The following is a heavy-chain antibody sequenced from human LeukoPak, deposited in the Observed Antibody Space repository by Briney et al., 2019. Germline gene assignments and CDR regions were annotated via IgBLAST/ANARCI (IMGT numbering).Heavy chain of an antibody. CDR3: ARSSYDFWSGYFPMDV. D-gene: IGHD3-3*01. Sequence: ASVKVSCKASGYTFTGYYMHWVRQAPGQGLEWMGWINPNSGGTNYAQKFQGWVTMTRDTSISTAYMELSRQRSDDTAVYYCARSSYDFWSGYFPMDVWGQGTTVTVSS. J-gene: IGHJ6*02. CDR1: GYTFTGYY. V-gene: IGHV1-2*04. CDR2: INPNSGGT.